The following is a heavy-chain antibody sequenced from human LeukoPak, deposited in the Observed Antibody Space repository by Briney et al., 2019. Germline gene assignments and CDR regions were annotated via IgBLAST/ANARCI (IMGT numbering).Heavy chain of an antibody. CDR1: GFTFDDYA. CDR2: ISWNSGSI. J-gene: IGHJ4*02. Sequence: GGSLRLSCAASGFTFDDYAMPWVRQAPGKGLEWVSGISWNSGSIGYADSVKGRFTISRDNAKNSLYLQMNSLRAEDTALYYCTKDSLYDTSGYSTFDYWGQGTLVTVSS. D-gene: IGHD3-22*01. CDR3: TKDSLYDTSGYSTFDY. V-gene: IGHV3-9*01.